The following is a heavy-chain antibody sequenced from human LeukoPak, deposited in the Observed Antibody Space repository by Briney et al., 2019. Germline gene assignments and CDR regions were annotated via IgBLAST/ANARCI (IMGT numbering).Heavy chain of an antibody. Sequence: SETLSLTCAVYGGSFSGYYWSWIRQPPGKGLEWIGEINHSGSTNYNPSLKSRVTISVDTSKNQFSLRLSSVTAADTAFYYCARTGIAAAATEDWGQGTLVTVSS. D-gene: IGHD6-13*01. CDR1: GGSFSGYY. V-gene: IGHV4-34*01. J-gene: IGHJ4*02. CDR3: ARTGIAAAATED. CDR2: INHSGST.